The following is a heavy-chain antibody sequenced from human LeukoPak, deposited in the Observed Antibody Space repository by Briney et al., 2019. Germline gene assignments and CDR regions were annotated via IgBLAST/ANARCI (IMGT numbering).Heavy chain of an antibody. CDR1: GGSISSSSYY. V-gene: IGHV4-39*07. Sequence: ASETLSLTCTVSGGSISSSSYYWGWIRQPPGKGLEWIGEINHSGSTNYNPSLKSRVTISVDTSKNQFSLKLSSVTAADTAVYYCARLSIFGVVNGPSPQPLWGQGTLVTVSS. D-gene: IGHD3-3*01. J-gene: IGHJ4*02. CDR2: INHSGST. CDR3: ARLSIFGVVNGPSPQPL.